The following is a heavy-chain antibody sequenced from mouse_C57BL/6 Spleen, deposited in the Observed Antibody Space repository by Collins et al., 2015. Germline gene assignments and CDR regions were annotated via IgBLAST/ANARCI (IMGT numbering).Heavy chain of an antibody. CDR1: TGYD. CDR2: IYPGDGST. V-gene: IGHV1-85*01. Sequence: TGYDLNWVKQRPGQGLEWIGWIYPGDGSTRYNEKFKGKATLTVDTSSSTGYMDLHSLTSEDSAVYFCASYYYAIDYWGQGTSVTVSS. CDR3: ASYYYAIDY. J-gene: IGHJ4*01.